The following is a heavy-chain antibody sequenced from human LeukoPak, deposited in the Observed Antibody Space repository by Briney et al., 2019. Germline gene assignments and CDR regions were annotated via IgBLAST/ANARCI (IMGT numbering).Heavy chain of an antibody. CDR2: ISGSGGRT. J-gene: IGHJ6*03. V-gene: IGHV3-23*01. CDR1: GLTFSSYG. CDR3: AKLRDYGDYVYCYYMDV. Sequence: PGGALRLSCAASGLTFSSYGMGWVRQVPGKGLEWVSAISGSGGRTYYADSVNGRFTIPRDNSKNTLYLQMNSRRPEHASLSEWAKLRDYGDYVYCYYMDVWGKGTTVTISS. D-gene: IGHD4-17*01.